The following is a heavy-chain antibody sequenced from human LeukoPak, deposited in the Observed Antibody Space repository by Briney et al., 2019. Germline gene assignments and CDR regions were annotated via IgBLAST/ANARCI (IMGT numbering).Heavy chain of an antibody. CDR1: GGSISSSSYY. CDR3: ARIPRTPIAPSVPDY. CDR2: IYYSGST. Sequence: PSETLSLTCTVSGGSISSSSYYWGWIRQPPGKGLEWIGSIYYSGSTYYNPSLKSRVTISVDTSKNQFSLKLSSVTAADTAVYYCARIPRTPIAPSVPDYWGQGTLVTVSS. J-gene: IGHJ4*02. D-gene: IGHD4-23*01. V-gene: IGHV4-39*01.